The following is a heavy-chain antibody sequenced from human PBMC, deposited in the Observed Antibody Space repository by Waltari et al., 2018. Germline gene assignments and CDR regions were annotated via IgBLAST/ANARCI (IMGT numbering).Heavy chain of an antibody. Sequence: QVQLVQSGAEVKKPGSSVKVSCKASGDTFSNYAITWVRRAPGQGLEWMGGIRPRFATSNNAQKCQGRVTITADKSTSTAYMELSSLRSEDTAVYDCARDPFLQDGYNSDWGQGTLVTVSS. CDR3: ARDPFLQDGYNSD. V-gene: IGHV1-69*13. CDR1: GDTFSNYA. CDR2: IRPRFATS. J-gene: IGHJ4*02. D-gene: IGHD5-12*01.